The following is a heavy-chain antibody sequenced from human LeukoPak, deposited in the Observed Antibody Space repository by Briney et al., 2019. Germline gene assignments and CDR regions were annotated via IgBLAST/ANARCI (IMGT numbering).Heavy chain of an antibody. J-gene: IGHJ4*02. D-gene: IGHD5-24*01. Sequence: GGSLRLSCAASGFTFNIYGMNWIRQAPGTGLRWVSYIDAKGVSEILYADAVAGRFTISRDNAKNSLYLQMNSLTAGDTAVYYCARASRDGYAYWGKGTPVIVSS. V-gene: IGHV3-48*03. CDR3: ARASRDGYAY. CDR2: IDAKGVSEI. CDR1: GFTFNIYG.